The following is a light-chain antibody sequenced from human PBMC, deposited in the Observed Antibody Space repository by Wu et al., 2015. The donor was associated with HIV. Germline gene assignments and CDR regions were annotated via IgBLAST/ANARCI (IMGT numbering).Light chain of an antibody. CDR2: HAS. CDR1: QSVSSN. V-gene: IGKV3-15*01. Sequence: EIVMTQSPATLSVSPGERATLSCRASQSVSSNLAWYQQKPGQAPRLLMYHASTRATGIPARFSGSGSGTEFTLTISSLQSEDFAVYYCQQYNNWPPLTFGGGTKVEIK. CDR3: QQYNNWPPLT. J-gene: IGKJ4*01.